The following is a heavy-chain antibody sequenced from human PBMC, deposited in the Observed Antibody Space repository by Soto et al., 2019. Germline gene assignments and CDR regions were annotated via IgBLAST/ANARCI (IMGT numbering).Heavy chain of an antibody. J-gene: IGHJ6*02. D-gene: IGHD3-3*01. CDR3: ARDRPVTIFGVVTTDYYGMDV. Sequence: QVQLQESGPGLVKPSQTLSLTCTVSGGSISSGDYYWSWIRQPPGKGLEWIGYIYYSGSTYYNPSLESRVTISVDTSKNQFSLKLSSVTAADTAVYYCARDRPVTIFGVVTTDYYGMDVWGQGTTVTVSS. V-gene: IGHV4-30-4*01. CDR1: GGSISSGDYY. CDR2: IYYSGST.